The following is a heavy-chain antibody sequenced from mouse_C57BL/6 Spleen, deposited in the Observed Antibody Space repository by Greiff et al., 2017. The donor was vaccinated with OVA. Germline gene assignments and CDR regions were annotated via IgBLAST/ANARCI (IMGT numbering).Heavy chain of an antibody. CDR1: GFSLTSYG. Sequence: VQLQQSGPGLVQPSQRLSITCTVSGFSLTSYGVHWVRQSPGKGLEWLGVIWRGGSTDDNAAFMSRLSITKDNSKSQVCFKMNSLQADDTAIYYCAKNEGYYYGSTYAMDYWGQGTSVTVSS. V-gene: IGHV2-5*01. J-gene: IGHJ4*01. CDR3: AKNEGYYYGSTYAMDY. CDR2: IWRGGST. D-gene: IGHD1-1*01.